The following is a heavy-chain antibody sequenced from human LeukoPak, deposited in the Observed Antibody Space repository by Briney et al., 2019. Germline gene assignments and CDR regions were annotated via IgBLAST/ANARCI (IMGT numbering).Heavy chain of an antibody. CDR2: INPSGGST. Sequence: ASVKVSCEASGYTSTSSYMHWVRQAPGQGLEWMGIINPSGGSTSYAQKFQGRVTMTRDTSTSTVYMELSSLRSEDTAVYYCARVRPGGINYYYAMDVWDQGTTVTVSS. V-gene: IGHV1-46*01. CDR1: GYTSTSSY. J-gene: IGHJ6*02. D-gene: IGHD3-16*01. CDR3: ARVRPGGINYYYAMDV.